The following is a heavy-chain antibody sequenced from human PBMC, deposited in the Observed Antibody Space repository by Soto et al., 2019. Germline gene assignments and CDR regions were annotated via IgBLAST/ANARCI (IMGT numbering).Heavy chain of an antibody. Sequence: GESLKISCKGSGYRFANYWIGWVRQMPGKGLEWMGTIYPGDSDTRYSPSFQGQVTISADKSISTAYLQWSSLKASDTAMYYCASPRGYSYTDAFDIWGQGTMVTVSS. J-gene: IGHJ3*02. D-gene: IGHD5-18*01. CDR3: ASPRGYSYTDAFDI. V-gene: IGHV5-51*01. CDR1: GYRFANYW. CDR2: IYPGDSDT.